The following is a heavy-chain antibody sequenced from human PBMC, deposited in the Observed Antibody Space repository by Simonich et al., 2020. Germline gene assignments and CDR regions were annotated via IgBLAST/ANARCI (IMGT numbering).Heavy chain of an antibody. J-gene: IGHJ4*02. CDR2: IYYRGRT. V-gene: IGHV4-39*01. CDR3: ARWAYSSSYFDY. CDR1: GGSISSSSYY. D-gene: IGHD6-6*01. Sequence: QLQLQESGPGLVKPSETLSLTCTVSGGSISSSSYYWGWIRQPPGKGLEWIGSIYYRGRTYNNPSLKSRVTISVDTSKNQFSLKLSSVTAADTAVYYCARWAYSSSYFDYWGQGTLVTVSS.